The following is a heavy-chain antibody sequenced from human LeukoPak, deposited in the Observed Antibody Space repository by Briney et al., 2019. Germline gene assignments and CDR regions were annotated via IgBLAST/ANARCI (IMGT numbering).Heavy chain of an antibody. CDR1: GFTFRNFW. CDR3: ARTLGVPSAFDP. Sequence: GGSLRLSCAASGFTFRNFWMHWVRQAPGKGLLWVSRINSDGSSTTYADSVEGRFTISRDNAKNTVYLQMNGLRAEDTAVYYCARTLGVPSAFDPWGQGILVTVSS. V-gene: IGHV3-74*01. J-gene: IGHJ5*02. D-gene: IGHD2-2*01. CDR2: INSDGSST.